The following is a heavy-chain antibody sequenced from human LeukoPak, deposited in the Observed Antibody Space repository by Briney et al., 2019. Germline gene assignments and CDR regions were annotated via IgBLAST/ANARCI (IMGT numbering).Heavy chain of an antibody. Sequence: GGSLRLSCAASGFTFSSYSMNWVRQAPGKGLEWVSSISSSSSYIYYADSVKGRFTISRDNAKNSLYLQMNSLRAEDTAVYYCARDPDYYGLGGTFDYWGQGTLVTVSS. CDR3: ARDPDYYGLGGTFDY. J-gene: IGHJ4*02. D-gene: IGHD3-10*01. CDR1: GFTFSSYS. CDR2: ISSSSSYI. V-gene: IGHV3-21*01.